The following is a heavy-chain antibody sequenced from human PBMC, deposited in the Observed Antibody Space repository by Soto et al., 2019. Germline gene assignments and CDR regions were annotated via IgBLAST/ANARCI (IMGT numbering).Heavy chain of an antibody. CDR3: ARGQRTIAVAGFDY. Sequence: PSETLSLTCAVYGGSFSGYYWSWIRQPPGKGLEWIGEINHSGSTNYNPSLKSRVTISVDTSKNQFSLKLSSVTAADTAVYYCARGQRTIAVAGFDYWGQGTLVTVSS. CDR1: GGSFSGYY. V-gene: IGHV4-34*01. J-gene: IGHJ4*02. CDR2: INHSGST. D-gene: IGHD6-19*01.